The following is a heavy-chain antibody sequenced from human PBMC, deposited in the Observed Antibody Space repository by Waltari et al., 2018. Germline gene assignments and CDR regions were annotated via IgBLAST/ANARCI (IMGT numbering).Heavy chain of an antibody. CDR3: AGRSGTTSWFDP. CDR1: GGSFSGYY. D-gene: IGHD1-7*01. V-gene: IGHV4-34*01. J-gene: IGHJ5*02. CDR2: INHSGST. Sequence: QVQLQQWGAGLLKPSETLSLTCAVYGGSFSGYYWSWTRQPPGKGLEWIGEINHSGSTNYNPSLKSRVTISVDTSKNQFSLKLSSVTAADTAVYYCAGRSGTTSWFDPWGQGTLVTVSS.